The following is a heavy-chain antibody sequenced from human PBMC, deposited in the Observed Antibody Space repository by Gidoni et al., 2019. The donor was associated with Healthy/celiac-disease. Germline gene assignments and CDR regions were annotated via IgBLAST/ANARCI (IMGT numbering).Heavy chain of an antibody. D-gene: IGHD6-19*01. V-gene: IGHV3-53*01. CDR2: IYSGGST. J-gene: IGHJ4*02. CDR1: GFTVSSNY. Sequence: EVQLVESGGGLIQPGGSLRLSCAASGFTVSSNYMSWVRKAPGKGLEWVSVIYSGGSTYYADSVKGRFTISRDNSKNTLYLQMNSLRAEDTAVYYCARSQRNKEYSSGWFFDYWGQGTLVTVSS. CDR3: ARSQRNKEYSSGWFFDY.